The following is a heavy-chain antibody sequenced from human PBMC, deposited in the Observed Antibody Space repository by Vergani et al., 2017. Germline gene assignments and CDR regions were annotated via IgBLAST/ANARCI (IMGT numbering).Heavy chain of an antibody. CDR2: ISSSGGNT. CDR1: GFTFSSYA. Sequence: EVQLLESGGGLVQPGGSLRLSCAASGFTFSSYAMSWVRQAPGKGLEWVSAISSSGGNTFYTDSVKGRFTISRDNSKDTLYLQMNSLRVEDTAIYYCAKARDPDCKGGNCYSYYYGLDLWGQGTTVTVSS. CDR3: AKARDPDCKGGNCYSYYYGLDL. V-gene: IGHV3-23*01. D-gene: IGHD2-21*01. J-gene: IGHJ6*02.